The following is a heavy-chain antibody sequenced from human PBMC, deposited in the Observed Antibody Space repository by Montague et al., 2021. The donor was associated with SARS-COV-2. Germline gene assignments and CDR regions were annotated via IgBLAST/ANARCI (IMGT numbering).Heavy chain of an antibody. CDR2: MYSSGST. V-gene: IGHV4-61*08. CDR3: TREGGY. CDR1: GGSVSSGGFY. Sequence: SETLSLTCTVSGGSVSSGGFYWYWIRQPPGKGLEWIGYMYSSGSTNYNPSLKSRVTISLDASKNQFSLRLSSVTPADTAVYYCTREGGYWSQGTLVTVSS. D-gene: IGHD1-26*01. J-gene: IGHJ4*02.